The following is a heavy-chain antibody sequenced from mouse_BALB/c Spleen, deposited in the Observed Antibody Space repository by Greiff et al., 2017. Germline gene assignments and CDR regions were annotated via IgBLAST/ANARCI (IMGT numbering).Heavy chain of an antibody. CDR1: GFSLTGYG. V-gene: IGHV2-6-7*01. CDR2: IWGDGST. CDR3: ARDQGYYGSSYGFAY. J-gene: IGHJ3*01. D-gene: IGHD1-1*01. Sequence: VMLVESGPGLVAPSQSLSITCTVSGFSLTGYGVNWVRQPPGKGLEWLGMIWGDGSTDYNSALKSRLSISKDNSKSQVFLKMNSLQTDDTARYYCARDQGYYGSSYGFAYWGQGTLVTVSA.